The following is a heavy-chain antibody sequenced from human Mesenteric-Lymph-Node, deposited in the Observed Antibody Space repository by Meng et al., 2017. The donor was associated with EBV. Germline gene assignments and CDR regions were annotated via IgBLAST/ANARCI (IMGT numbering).Heavy chain of an antibody. Sequence: EVRLVESGGGLVFPGGSLRLSCAASGFTFSHSAMTWVRQAPGKGLEWVSSITSSSTYIYYADSLKGRFTISRDNAKNSLFLQMNSLRDEDTAVYYCARDQCGAGSCYLDFWGQGTLVTVSS. CDR1: GFTFSHSA. CDR2: ITSSSTYI. J-gene: IGHJ4*02. V-gene: IGHV3-21*02. CDR3: ARDQCGAGSCYLDF. D-gene: IGHD2-15*01.